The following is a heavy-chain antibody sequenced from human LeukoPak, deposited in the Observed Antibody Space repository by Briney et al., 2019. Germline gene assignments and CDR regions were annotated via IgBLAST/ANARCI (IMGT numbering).Heavy chain of an antibody. J-gene: IGHJ4*02. Sequence: GGSLRLSCAASGFTFSSYAMTWVRQAPGKGLEWVSTTCGLGGGAFYADSVKGRFTISRDNSQNTLYLQMNGLRAEDTAIYYCAILGGDWGQGTLVTVSS. D-gene: IGHD3-16*01. CDR2: TCGLGGGA. CDR1: GFTFSSYA. V-gene: IGHV3-23*01. CDR3: AILGGD.